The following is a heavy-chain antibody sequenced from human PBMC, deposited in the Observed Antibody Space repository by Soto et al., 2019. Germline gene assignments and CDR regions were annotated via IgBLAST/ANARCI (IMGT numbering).Heavy chain of an antibody. J-gene: IGHJ4*02. V-gene: IGHV4-31*03. D-gene: IGHD3-9*01. CDR1: GGSISSGTYF. Sequence: QVPLQESGPRLLKPSQTLSLTCTVSGGSISSGTYFWTWIRQHPGKGLEWIGYLSSSGNSSYYNPSLKSRVTILVDTSKNQFSLELSSVPAADTSLYYCARGVLHYDVLAYTHGYFFDYWGQGTLVTVSS. CDR2: LSSSGNSS. CDR3: ARGVLHYDVLAYTHGYFFDY.